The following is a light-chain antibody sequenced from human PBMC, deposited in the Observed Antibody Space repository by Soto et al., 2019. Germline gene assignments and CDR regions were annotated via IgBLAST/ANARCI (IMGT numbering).Light chain of an antibody. J-gene: IGKJ3*01. V-gene: IGKV1-39*01. CDR2: AAS. CDR1: QSISSY. CDR3: QQTYSTPLFT. Sequence: DIQMTQSPSSLSASVGDRVTITCRASQSISSYLNWYQQKPGKAPKFLIYAASSLQSGVPSRFTGSGSGTDFTLTISSLQPEDFATCYCQQTYSTPLFTFGPGTKVDIK.